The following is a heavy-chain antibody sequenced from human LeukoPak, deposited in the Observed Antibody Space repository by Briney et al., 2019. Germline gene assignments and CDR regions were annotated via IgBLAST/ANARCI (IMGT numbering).Heavy chain of an antibody. J-gene: IGHJ4*02. D-gene: IGHD5-18*01. CDR1: GFTFSDYS. Sequence: GGSLRLSCAASGFTFSDYSMNWVRQAPGKGLEWVSYLNGHGDATYYADSVEGRFSISRDNAKKSLYLRMDSLRAEDTAVYYCARDLPRGYSGDYWGQGTLVTVSS. CDR3: ARDLPRGYSGDY. V-gene: IGHV3-48*01. CDR2: LNGHGDAT.